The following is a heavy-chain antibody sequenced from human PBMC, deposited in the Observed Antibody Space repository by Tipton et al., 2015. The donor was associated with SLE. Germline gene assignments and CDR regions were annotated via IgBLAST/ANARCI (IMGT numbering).Heavy chain of an antibody. CDR3: AREGLAVAAKGGAFDI. Sequence: LRLSCTVSGGSISSYYWSWIRQPPGKGLEWIGYIYYSGSTNYNPSLKSRVTISVDTSKNQFSLKLSSVTAADTAVYYCAREGLAVAAKGGAFDIWGQGTMVTVSS. CDR1: GGSISSYY. J-gene: IGHJ3*02. V-gene: IGHV4-59*01. CDR2: IYYSGST. D-gene: IGHD6-19*01.